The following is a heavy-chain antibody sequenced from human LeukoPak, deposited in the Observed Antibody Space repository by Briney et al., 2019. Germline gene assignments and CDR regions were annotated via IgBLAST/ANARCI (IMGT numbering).Heavy chain of an antibody. Sequence: GESLKISCKGSGYSFTRNWIGWVRQMPGKGLEWMAIIYPGDSDTRYSPSFQGQVTISADKSISTAYLQWSSLKASDTAMYYCAIAYCGGDCYSISDGWFDPWGQGTLVTVSS. CDR3: AIAYCGGDCYSISDGWFDP. J-gene: IGHJ5*02. D-gene: IGHD2-21*02. CDR2: IYPGDSDT. CDR1: GYSFTRNW. V-gene: IGHV5-51*01.